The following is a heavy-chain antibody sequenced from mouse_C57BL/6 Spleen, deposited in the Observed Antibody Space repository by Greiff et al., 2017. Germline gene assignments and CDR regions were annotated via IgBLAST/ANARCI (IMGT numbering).Heavy chain of an antibody. Sequence: QVQLQQPGAELVKPGASVKVSCKASGYTFTSYWMHWVKQRPGQGLEWIGRIHPSDSDTNYNQKFKGKATLTVDKSSSTAYMQLSSLTSEDSAVYYCALSLLRYPHWYFDVWGTGTTVTVSS. D-gene: IGHD1-1*01. J-gene: IGHJ1*03. CDR2: IHPSDSDT. V-gene: IGHV1-74*01. CDR3: ALSLLRYPHWYFDV. CDR1: GYTFTSYW.